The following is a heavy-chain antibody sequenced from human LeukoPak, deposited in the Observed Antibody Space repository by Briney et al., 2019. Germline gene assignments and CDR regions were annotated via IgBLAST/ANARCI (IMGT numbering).Heavy chain of an antibody. D-gene: IGHD5-18*01. J-gene: IGHJ4*02. CDR1: GYTFTGYY. CDR2: INPNSGGT. V-gene: IGHV1-2*02. CDR3: ARGTRTAMVTRGLAY. Sequence: ASVKVSCKASGYTFTGYYMHWVRQAPGQGLEWMGWINPNSGGTNYAQKLQGRVTMTRDTSISTAYMELSRLRSDDTAVYYCARGTRTAMVTRGLAYWGQGTLVTVSS.